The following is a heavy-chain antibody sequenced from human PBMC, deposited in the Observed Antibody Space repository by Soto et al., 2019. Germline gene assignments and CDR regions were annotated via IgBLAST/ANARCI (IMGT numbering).Heavy chain of an antibody. Sequence: QAQLVQSGAEVKRPGASVKVSCKASGYTFSSHDIIWVRQPAGQGLEWMGWMNPLKGLSKTTYLPNFRGRVVMTRATFSSTAYLALSGLRSADTAISFWARGATADYDFWANPRVDGLDLWGQGTLLTVSS. CDR3: ARGATADYDFWANPRVDGLDL. D-gene: IGHD3-3*01. CDR1: GYTFSSHD. CDR2: MNPLKGLSKT. J-gene: IGHJ5*02. V-gene: IGHV1-8*01.